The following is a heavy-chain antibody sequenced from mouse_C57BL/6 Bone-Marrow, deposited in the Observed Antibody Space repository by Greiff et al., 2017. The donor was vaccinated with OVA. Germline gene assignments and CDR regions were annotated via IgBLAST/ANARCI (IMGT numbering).Heavy chain of an antibody. D-gene: IGHD2-5*01. J-gene: IGHJ3*01. CDR2: IKPYNGGT. CDR3: ARELYYSNIAY. Sequence: SGPVLVKPGASVKMSCKASGYTFTDYYMNWVKQSHGKSLEWIGVIKPYNGGTSYNQKFKGKATLTVDKSSSTAYMELNSMTAEDSAVYYCARELYYSNIAYWGQGSLVTVSA. V-gene: IGHV1-19*01. CDR1: GYTFTDYY.